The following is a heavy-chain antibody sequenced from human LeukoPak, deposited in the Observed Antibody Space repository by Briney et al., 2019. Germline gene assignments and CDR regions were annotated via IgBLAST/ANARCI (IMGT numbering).Heavy chain of an antibody. D-gene: IGHD3-16*01. J-gene: IGHJ6*02. CDR2: ISSSGSTI. CDR1: GFTVSSNY. CDR3: ARDGGPHWGMDV. Sequence: GGSLRLSCAASGFTVSSNYMSWIRQAPGKGLEWASYISSSGSTIYYADSVKGRFTISRDNAKNSLYLQMNSLRAEDTAVYYCARDGGPHWGMDVWGQGTTVTVSS. V-gene: IGHV3-11*01.